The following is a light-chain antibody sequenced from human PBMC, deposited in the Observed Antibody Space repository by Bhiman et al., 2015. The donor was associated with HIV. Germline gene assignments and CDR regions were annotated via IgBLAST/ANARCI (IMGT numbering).Light chain of an antibody. CDR2: GQN. Sequence: SSELTQDPAVSVALGQTVRITCQGDSLRSYYASWYQQKPGQAPVVVIYGQNNRPSGIPDRFSDSTSGNTASLTITGTQAEDEADYYCNSRDSSTNHNVFGTGTKVTVL. CDR1: SLRSYY. CDR3: NSRDSSTNHNV. V-gene: IGLV3-19*01. J-gene: IGLJ1*01.